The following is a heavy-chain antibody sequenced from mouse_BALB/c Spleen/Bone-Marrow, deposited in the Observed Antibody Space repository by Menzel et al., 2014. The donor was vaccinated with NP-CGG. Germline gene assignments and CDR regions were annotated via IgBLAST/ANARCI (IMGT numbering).Heavy chain of an antibody. J-gene: IGHJ2*02. V-gene: IGHV1-20*02. CDR2: INPYNGDT. Sequence: EVQLQQSGPELVKPGASVKISCKASGYSFTGYFMNWVMQIHGKSLEWIGRINPYNGDTFYNQKFKGKAILTVDKSSSTAHMELRSLASEDSAVYYCARGDYRFDEGYFDCWGQGTSLTVSS. CDR3: ARGDYRFDEGYFDC. CDR1: GYSFTGYF. D-gene: IGHD2-14*01.